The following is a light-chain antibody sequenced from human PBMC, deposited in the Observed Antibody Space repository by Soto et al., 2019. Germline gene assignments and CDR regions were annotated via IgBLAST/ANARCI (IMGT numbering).Light chain of an antibody. Sequence: DIQMTQSPSSLSAYVGDRVTISCRASQLISTHLNWYQQKPGKAPKLLIYAASSLQSDVPSRFSGGGSRTYFTLTISSLQPEDFATYYCQQSYLTPRTFGQGNKLDIK. V-gene: IGKV1-39*01. J-gene: IGKJ2*01. CDR2: AAS. CDR3: QQSYLTPRT. CDR1: QLISTH.